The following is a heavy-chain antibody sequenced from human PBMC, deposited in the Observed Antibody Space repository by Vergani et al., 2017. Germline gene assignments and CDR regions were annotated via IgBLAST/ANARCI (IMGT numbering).Heavy chain of an antibody. V-gene: IGHV3-23*01. D-gene: IGHD2-8*02. CDR1: GFTFSACP. CDR3: AKDNNCNGGWCLDY. J-gene: IGHJ4*02. Sequence: EVQLLQSGGGVIQPGGSVRLSCAASGFTFSACPMTWVRQAPGKGLEWVSAISARYPSTYYADSVKGRFTISRDTSTNMLYLQMNSLRADDTAIYYCAKDNNCNGGWCLDYWGQGTLVTVSS. CDR2: ISARYPST.